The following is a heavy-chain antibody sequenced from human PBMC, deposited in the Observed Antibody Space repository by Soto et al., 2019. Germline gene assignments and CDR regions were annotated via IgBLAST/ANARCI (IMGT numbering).Heavy chain of an antibody. CDR3: AKDKPGTTSFDY. D-gene: IGHD1-1*01. J-gene: IGHJ4*02. CDR2: ISDRGDTT. CDR1: GFTISSNA. Sequence: GGSLRLSCAASGFTISSNAMYWVRQAPGKGLEWVSGISDRGDTTHYADSVKGRFTISRDTSKNTLYLQLNTLRADDTAVYYCAKDKPGTTSFDYWGQGTLVTVSS. V-gene: IGHV3-23*01.